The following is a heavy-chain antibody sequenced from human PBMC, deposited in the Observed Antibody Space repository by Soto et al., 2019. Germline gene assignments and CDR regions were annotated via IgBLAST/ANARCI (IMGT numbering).Heavy chain of an antibody. J-gene: IGHJ4*02. CDR3: AREWYSGSYNYFDY. V-gene: IGHV3-30-3*01. D-gene: IGHD1-26*01. CDR1: GFTFISYA. CDR2: ISYDGSNK. Sequence: GGSLRLSCASSGFTFISYAMHWVRQAPGKGLEWVAVISYDGSNKYYADSVKGRFTISRDNSKNTLYLQMNSLRAEDTAVYYCAREWYSGSYNYFDYWGQGTLVTVSS.